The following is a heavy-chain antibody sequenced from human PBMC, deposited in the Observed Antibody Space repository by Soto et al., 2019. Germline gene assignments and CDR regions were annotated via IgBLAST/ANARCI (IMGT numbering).Heavy chain of an antibody. CDR3: ARDSGGSYSYYYGMDV. Sequence: GASVKVSCKASGYTFTSYAMHWVRQAPGQRLEWMGWINAGNGNTKYSQKFQGRVTITRDTSASTAYMELSSLRSEDTAVYYCARDSGGSYSYYYGMDVWGQGTTVTVSS. V-gene: IGHV1-3*01. D-gene: IGHD1-26*01. CDR2: INAGNGNT. J-gene: IGHJ6*02. CDR1: GYTFTSYA.